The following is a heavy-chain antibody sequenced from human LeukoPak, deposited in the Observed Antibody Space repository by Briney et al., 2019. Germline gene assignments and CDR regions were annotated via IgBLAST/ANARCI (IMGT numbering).Heavy chain of an antibody. CDR2: IRSKAYGGTT. CDR3: TKGRRYYDY. CDR1: GFTFGDYA. J-gene: IGHJ4*02. D-gene: IGHD2-15*01. Sequence: PGGSLRLSCTASGFTFGDYAMSWVRQAPGKGLEWVGFIRSKAYGGTTEYAASVKGRFTISRDDSKSIAYLQMNSLKTEDTAVYYCTKGRRYYDYWGQGTLVTVSS. V-gene: IGHV3-49*04.